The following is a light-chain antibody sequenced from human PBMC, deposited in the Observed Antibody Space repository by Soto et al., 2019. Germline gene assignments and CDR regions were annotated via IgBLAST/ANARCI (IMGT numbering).Light chain of an antibody. CDR2: AAS. CDR1: QGISSY. Sequence: DIQLTQSPSFLSASVGDRVTITCRASQGISSYLAWYQQKPGKAPKLLIYAASTLQSGVPSRFSGSGSGTYFTLTISSLQPEDFASYYCQQFSSYPRTFGEGTKLEIK. V-gene: IGKV1-9*01. J-gene: IGKJ2*02. CDR3: QQFSSYPRT.